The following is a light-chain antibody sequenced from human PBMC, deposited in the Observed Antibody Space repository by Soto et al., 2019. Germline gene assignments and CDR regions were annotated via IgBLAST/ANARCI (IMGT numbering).Light chain of an antibody. CDR1: QSVSPY. Sequence: EIVLTQSPGTLSLSPGERATLSCRASQSVSPYLAWYQHKPGQAPRLLIYGASSRATGIPDRFSGSGSGTDFTLTISRLEPEDFAVYFCQQYGSSPPVTFGPVTKVDI. V-gene: IGKV3-20*01. CDR3: QQYGSSPPVT. CDR2: GAS. J-gene: IGKJ3*01.